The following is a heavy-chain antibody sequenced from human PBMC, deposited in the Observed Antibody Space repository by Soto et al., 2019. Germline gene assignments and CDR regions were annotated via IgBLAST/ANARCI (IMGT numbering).Heavy chain of an antibody. CDR1: GYTFTSYY. V-gene: IGHV1-2*02. CDR2: INPNSGGT. D-gene: IGHD3-3*01. Sequence: GASVKVSCKASGYTFTSYYMHWVRQAPGQGLEWMGWINPNSGGTNYAQKFQGRVTMTRDTSISTAYMELSRLRSDDTAVYYCARGLRFLEWYDGMDVWGQGTTVTVSS. J-gene: IGHJ6*02. CDR3: ARGLRFLEWYDGMDV.